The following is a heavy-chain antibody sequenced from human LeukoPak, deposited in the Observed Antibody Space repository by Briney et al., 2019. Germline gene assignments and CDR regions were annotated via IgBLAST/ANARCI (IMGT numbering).Heavy chain of an antibody. CDR2: TNSDGSST. CDR3: AYSRPNYYDSSGHMVRDY. CDR1: GFTFSTYW. J-gene: IGHJ4*02. V-gene: IGHV3-74*01. Sequence: GGSLRLSCAASGFTFSTYWMHWVRQVPGKGLVWVSRTNSDGSSTSYADSVKGRFTISRDNSRNTLYLQMNSLRSEDTAVYYCAYSRPNYYDSSGHMVRDYWGQGTLVTVSS. D-gene: IGHD3-22*01.